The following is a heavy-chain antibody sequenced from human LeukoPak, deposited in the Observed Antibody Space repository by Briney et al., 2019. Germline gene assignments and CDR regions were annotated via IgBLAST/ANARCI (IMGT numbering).Heavy chain of an antibody. CDR2: ISSSSSTI. CDR3: AREMYSSSWYYYYYMDV. Sequence: GGSLRLSCAASGFTFSSYSMNWVRQAPGKGLEWVSYISSSSSTIYYADSVKGRFTISRDNAKNSLYLQMNSLRAEDTAVYYCAREMYSSSWYYYYYMDVWGKGTTVTISS. D-gene: IGHD6-13*01. J-gene: IGHJ6*03. CDR1: GFTFSSYS. V-gene: IGHV3-48*01.